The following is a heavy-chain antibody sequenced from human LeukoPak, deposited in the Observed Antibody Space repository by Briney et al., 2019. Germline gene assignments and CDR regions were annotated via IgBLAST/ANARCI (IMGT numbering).Heavy chain of an antibody. CDR2: IIPIPGIA. CDR1: GYTFSSYT. J-gene: IGHJ3*02. D-gene: IGHD2-2*01. V-gene: IGHV1-69*02. Sequence: SVKVSCKASGYTFSSYTISWVRQAPGQGLEWMGRIIPIPGIANYAQKFQGRVTITADKSTSTAYMELSSLRSEDTAVYYCASERAYCSSTSCPSIWGQGTMVTVSS. CDR3: ASERAYCSSTSCPSI.